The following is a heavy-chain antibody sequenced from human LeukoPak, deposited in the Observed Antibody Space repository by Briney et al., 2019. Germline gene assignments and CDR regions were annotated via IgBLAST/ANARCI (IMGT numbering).Heavy chain of an antibody. CDR1: GYSISSGYY. CDR2: IYYSGSS. D-gene: IGHD5-24*01. J-gene: IGHJ4*02. CDR3: ARNRDGYNSFDY. Sequence: PSETLSLTCTVSGYSISSGYYWGWIRQPPGKGLEWIGYIYYSGSSYYNPSLRSRVTISVDTSKNHFSLKLSSVTAADTAVYYCARNRDGYNSFDYWGQGTLVTVSS. V-gene: IGHV4-38-2*02.